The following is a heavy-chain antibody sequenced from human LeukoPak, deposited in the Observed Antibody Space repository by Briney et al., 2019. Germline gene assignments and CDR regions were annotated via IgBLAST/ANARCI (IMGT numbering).Heavy chain of an antibody. CDR1: GGSISSYY. CDR3: AADPGPRRFDY. Sequence: SETLSLTCTVSGGSISSYYWSWIRQPPGKGLEWISCIYYSGNTNYNPSLKSRVTISVDTSKNQFSLKLSSVTAADTAVYYCAADPGPRRFDYWGRGTLVTVSS. D-gene: IGHD1-14*01. J-gene: IGHJ4*02. V-gene: IGHV4-59*01. CDR2: IYYSGNT.